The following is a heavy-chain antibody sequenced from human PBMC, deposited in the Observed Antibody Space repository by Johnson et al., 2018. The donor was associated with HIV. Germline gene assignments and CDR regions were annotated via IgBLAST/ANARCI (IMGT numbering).Heavy chain of an antibody. CDR1: GLTLTTII. CDR3: AKDQWSSSWTNDAFDF. D-gene: IGHD6-13*01. J-gene: IGHJ3*01. Sequence: QVQLVESGGGVVQPGRSLRVSCEVSGLTLTTIIVHWARQAPGKGLEWVSLISHDGTTTAYADSVTGRYSISRDISTNTVYLQMNSLRAEDTAVYYCAKDQWSSSWTNDAFDFWGQGTMVTVSS. CDR2: ISHDGTTT. V-gene: IGHV3-30*04.